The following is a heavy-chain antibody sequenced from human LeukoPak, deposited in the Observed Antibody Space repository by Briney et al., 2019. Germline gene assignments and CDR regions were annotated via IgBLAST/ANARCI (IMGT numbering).Heavy chain of an antibody. J-gene: IGHJ3*02. Sequence: PSETLSLTCTASGGSISSYYWSWIRQPPGKGLEWIGYIYYSGSTNYNPSLKSRVTISVDTSKNQFSLKLSSVTAADTAVYYCARTIAAADDAFDIWGQGTMVTVSS. V-gene: IGHV4-59*01. CDR1: GGSISSYY. CDR2: IYYSGST. CDR3: ARTIAAADDAFDI. D-gene: IGHD6-13*01.